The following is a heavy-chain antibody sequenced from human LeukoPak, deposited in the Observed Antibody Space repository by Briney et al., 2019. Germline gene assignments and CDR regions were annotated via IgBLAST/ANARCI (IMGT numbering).Heavy chain of an antibody. CDR3: ARVGLGEWFVYYFDY. J-gene: IGHJ4*02. D-gene: IGHD3-3*01. CDR1: GFTFSSYA. CDR2: ISYDGSNK. V-gene: IGHV3-30-3*01. Sequence: PGRSLRLSCAASGFTFSSYAMHSVRQAPGKGLEWVAVISYDGSNKYYADSVKGRFTISRDNSKNTLYLQMNSLRAEDTAVYYCARVGLGEWFVYYFDYWGQGTLVTVSS.